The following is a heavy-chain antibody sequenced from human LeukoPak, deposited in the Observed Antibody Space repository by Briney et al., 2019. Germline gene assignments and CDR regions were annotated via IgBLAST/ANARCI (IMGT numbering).Heavy chain of an antibody. CDR2: INSDGSST. D-gene: IGHD3-22*01. CDR3: ATEPYLYYYDSSGYLDY. V-gene: IGHV3-74*01. J-gene: IGHJ4*02. CDR1: GFTFSSYW. Sequence: GGSLRLSCAASGFTFSSYWMHWVRQAPGKGLVWVSRINSDGSSTSYADSVKGRFTISRDNAKSTLHLQMNSLRAEDTAVYYCATEPYLYYYDSSGYLDYWGQGTLVTVSS.